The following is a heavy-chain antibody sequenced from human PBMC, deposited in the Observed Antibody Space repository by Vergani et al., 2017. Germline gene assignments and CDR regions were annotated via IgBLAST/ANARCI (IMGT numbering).Heavy chain of an antibody. CDR1: GFTFDDYA. Sequence: VQLVESGGGVVQPGRSLRLSCAASGFTFDDYAMHWVRQAPGKGLEWVSGISGSGGSTYYADSVKGRFTISRDNSKNTLYLQMNSLRAEDTAVYYCATRGEDTAMAISHYYYYYGMDVWGQGTTVTVSS. J-gene: IGHJ6*02. CDR2: ISGSGGST. V-gene: IGHV3-23*04. D-gene: IGHD5-18*01. CDR3: ATRGEDTAMAISHYYYYYGMDV.